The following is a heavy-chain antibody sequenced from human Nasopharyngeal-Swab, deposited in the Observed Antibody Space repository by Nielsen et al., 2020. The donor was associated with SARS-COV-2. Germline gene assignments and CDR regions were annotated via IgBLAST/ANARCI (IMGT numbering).Heavy chain of an antibody. CDR2: ISYDGSNK. D-gene: IGHD2-2*01. V-gene: IGHV3-30-3*01. Sequence: WIRQPPGKGLEWVAVISYDGSNKYYADSVKGRFTISRDNSKNTLYLQMNSLGAEDTAVYYCARSGDYCSSTSCYLSDAFDIWGQGTMVTVSS. CDR3: ARSGDYCSSTSCYLSDAFDI. J-gene: IGHJ3*02.